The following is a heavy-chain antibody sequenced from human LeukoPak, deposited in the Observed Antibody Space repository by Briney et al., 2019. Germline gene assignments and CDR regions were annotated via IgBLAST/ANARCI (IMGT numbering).Heavy chain of an antibody. CDR3: AKDRRRIAVAGISPFDY. Sequence: PGGSLRLSCAASGFTFSSYAMSWVRQAPGKGLEWVSAISGSGGSTHYADSVKGRFTISRDNSKNTLYPQMNSLRAEDTAVYYCAKDRRRIAVAGISPFDYWGQGTLVTVSS. V-gene: IGHV3-23*01. D-gene: IGHD6-19*01. CDR2: ISGSGGST. CDR1: GFTFSSYA. J-gene: IGHJ4*02.